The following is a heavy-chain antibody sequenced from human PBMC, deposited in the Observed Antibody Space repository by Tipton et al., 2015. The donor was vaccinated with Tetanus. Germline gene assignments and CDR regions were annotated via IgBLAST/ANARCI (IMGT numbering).Heavy chain of an antibody. Sequence: TLSLTCTVSGGSISSYYWTWIRQPPGRGLEWIGYVHYSGSTNYSPSLRSRVTLSLDTSKNQFSLTLRSVTAADTAVYYCARSYGDTFLFRLDYWGQGALVTVSS. D-gene: IGHD4-17*01. CDR3: ARSYGDTFLFRLDY. CDR2: VHYSGST. CDR1: GGSISSYY. V-gene: IGHV4-59*01. J-gene: IGHJ4*02.